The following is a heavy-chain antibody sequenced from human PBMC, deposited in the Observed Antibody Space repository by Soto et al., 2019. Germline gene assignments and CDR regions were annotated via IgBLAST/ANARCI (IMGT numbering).Heavy chain of an antibody. CDR1: GFSLSTSGVG. D-gene: IGHD6-13*01. J-gene: IGHJ5*02. V-gene: IGHV2-5*02. CDR3: AHRAIAAAGLNWFDP. Sequence: QITLKESGPTLVKPTQTLTLTCTFSGFSLSTSGVGVGWIRQPPGKALEWLALIYWDDDKRYSPSLKSRLTITKDTAKNQVVLTMANMDPVDTATYCCAHRAIAAAGLNWFDPWGQGTLVTVSS. CDR2: IYWDDDK.